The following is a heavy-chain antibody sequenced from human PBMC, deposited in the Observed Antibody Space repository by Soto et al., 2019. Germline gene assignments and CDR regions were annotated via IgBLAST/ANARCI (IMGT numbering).Heavy chain of an antibody. CDR1: GGPIRSNQW. Sequence: SDTLSLTCGVSGGPIRSNQWWSWVRQPPGKGLEWIGKIHHSGSTNYNPSLKSRLSISVDKSKNQFSLKLRSVTAADTAVYYCATSYHSDTSLDPWGQGTRVT. D-gene: IGHD3-22*01. CDR3: ATSYHSDTSLDP. J-gene: IGHJ5*02. CDR2: IHHSGST. V-gene: IGHV4-4*02.